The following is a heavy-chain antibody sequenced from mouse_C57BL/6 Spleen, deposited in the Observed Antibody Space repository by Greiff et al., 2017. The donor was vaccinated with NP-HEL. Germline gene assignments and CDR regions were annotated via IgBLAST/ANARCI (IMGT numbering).Heavy chain of an antibody. D-gene: IGHD2-14*01. Sequence: VQLQQSGAELVRPGTSVKMSCKASGYTFTNYWIGWAKQRPGHGLEWIGDIYPGGGYTNYNEKFKGKATLTADKSSSTAYMQFSSLTSEDSAIYYCARSGYDYAMDYWGQGTSVTVSS. CDR1: GYTFTNYW. CDR3: ARSGYDYAMDY. CDR2: IYPGGGYT. J-gene: IGHJ4*01. V-gene: IGHV1-63*01.